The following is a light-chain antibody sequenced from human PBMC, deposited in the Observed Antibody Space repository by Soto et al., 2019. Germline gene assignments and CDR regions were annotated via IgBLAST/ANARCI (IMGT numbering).Light chain of an antibody. CDR2: GAS. CDR1: QSISSN. J-gene: IGKJ2*01. Sequence: EIVMTQSPATLSVSPGERATLSCRASQSISSNLAWYQQKPGQAPRLLIYGASSRATGLPARFSGSGSGTEFTLTISSLQSEDFAVYYCQQYNNWPYTFGHGTKLEI. CDR3: QQYNNWPYT. V-gene: IGKV3-15*01.